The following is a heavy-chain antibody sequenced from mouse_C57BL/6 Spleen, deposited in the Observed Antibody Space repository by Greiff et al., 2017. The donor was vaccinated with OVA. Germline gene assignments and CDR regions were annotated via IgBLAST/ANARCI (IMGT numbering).Heavy chain of an antibody. D-gene: IGHD2-4*01. CDR3: ARREYDYDDAMDY. J-gene: IGHJ4*01. CDR2: ISSGGSYT. CDR1: GFTFSSYG. V-gene: IGHV5-6*01. Sequence: EVQGVESGGDLVKPGGSLKLSCAASGFTFSSYGMSWVRQTPDKRLEWVATISSGGSYTYYPDSVKGRFTISRDNAKNTLYLQMSSLKSEDTAMYYCARREYDYDDAMDYWGQGTSVTVSS.